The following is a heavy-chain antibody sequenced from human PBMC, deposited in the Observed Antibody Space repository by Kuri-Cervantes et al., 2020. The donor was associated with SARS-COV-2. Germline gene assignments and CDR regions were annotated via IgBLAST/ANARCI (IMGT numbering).Heavy chain of an antibody. CDR2: ISSSSNTI. CDR3: ARGFSGYSYGDAFDI. D-gene: IGHD5-18*01. V-gene: IGHV3-48*01. CDR1: GFTFSRYS. J-gene: IGHJ3*02. Sequence: GESLKISCVASGFTFSRYSMNWVRQAPGKGLEWVSYISSSSNTIYYADSVKGRSTISRDNAKNSLYLQMNSLRAEDTAVYCCARGFSGYSYGDAFDIWGQGTMVTVSS.